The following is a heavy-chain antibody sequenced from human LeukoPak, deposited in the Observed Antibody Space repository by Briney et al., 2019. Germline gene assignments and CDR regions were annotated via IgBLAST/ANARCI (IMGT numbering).Heavy chain of an antibody. V-gene: IGHV3-64*01. CDR3: ARDSSSSWYPDRAYYYYYYMDV. CDR2: ISSNGGST. CDR1: GFTFSSYA. D-gene: IGHD6-13*01. Sequence: GGSLRLSCAASGFTFSSYAMHWVRQAPGKGLGYVSAISSNGGSTYYANSVKGRFTISRDNSKNTLYLQMGSLRAEDMAVYYCARDSSSSWYPDRAYYYYYYMDVWGKGTTVTISS. J-gene: IGHJ6*03.